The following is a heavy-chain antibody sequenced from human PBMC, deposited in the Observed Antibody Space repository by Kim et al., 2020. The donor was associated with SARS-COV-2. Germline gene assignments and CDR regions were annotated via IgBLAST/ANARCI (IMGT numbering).Heavy chain of an antibody. CDR1: GYTFTGYY. CDR2: INPNSGGT. CDR3: ARGKLLAGASDFDY. J-gene: IGHJ4*02. D-gene: IGHD6-19*01. V-gene: IGHV1-2*02. Sequence: ASVKVSCKASGYTFTGYYMHWVRQAPGQGLEWMGWINPNSGGTNYAQKFQGRVTMTRDTSISTAYMELSRLRSDDTAVYYCARGKLLAGASDFDYWGQGTLVTVSS.